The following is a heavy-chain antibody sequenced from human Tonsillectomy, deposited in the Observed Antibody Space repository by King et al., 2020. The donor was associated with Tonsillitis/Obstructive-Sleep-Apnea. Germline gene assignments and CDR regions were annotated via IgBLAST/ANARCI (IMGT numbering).Heavy chain of an antibody. Sequence: VQLVESGGGLVQPGRSLRLSCAASGFTVDDYAMYWVRQAPGKGLEWVSGISWNSGSIVYADSVKGRFTISRDNAKNSLYLQMNSLRAEDTALYYCAKDPIIAESGTTGDAFDIWGQGKMVTVSS. J-gene: IGHJ3*02. V-gene: IGHV3-9*01. D-gene: IGHD6-13*01. CDR3: AKDPIIAESGTTGDAFDI. CDR2: ISWNSGSI. CDR1: GFTVDDYA.